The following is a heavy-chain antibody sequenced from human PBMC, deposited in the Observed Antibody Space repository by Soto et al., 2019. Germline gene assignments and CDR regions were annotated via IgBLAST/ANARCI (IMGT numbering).Heavy chain of an antibody. CDR1: GYSFTGYY. D-gene: IGHD6-13*01. CDR3: ARAPGSSGWYMD. Sequence: GASVKVSCKASGYSFTGYYIHWVRQAPGQGLEWMGWISPDSGGTNYAQKFQGWVTVTRDTSITTAYMEMSRLTSDDTAVYYCARAPGSSGWYMDWGQGTLVTVSS. J-gene: IGHJ4*02. CDR2: ISPDSGGT. V-gene: IGHV1-2*04.